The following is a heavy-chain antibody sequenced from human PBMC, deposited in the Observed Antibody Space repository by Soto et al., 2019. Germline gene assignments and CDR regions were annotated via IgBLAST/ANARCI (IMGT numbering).Heavy chain of an antibody. Sequence: QVQLQESGPGLVKPSQTLSLTCTVSGGSISSGGYYWSWIRQHPGKGLEWIGYIYYSGSTYYNPSLKRRDTISVDTSKNQFTLKLSSVTAAATAVYYCARGPDILTGLMGNYFDYWGQGTLVTVSS. CDR2: IYYSGST. CDR1: GGSISSGGYY. J-gene: IGHJ4*02. CDR3: ARGPDILTGLMGNYFDY. V-gene: IGHV4-31*03. D-gene: IGHD3-9*01.